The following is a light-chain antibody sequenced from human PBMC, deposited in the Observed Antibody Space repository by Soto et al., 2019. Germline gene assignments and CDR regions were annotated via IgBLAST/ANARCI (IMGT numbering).Light chain of an antibody. CDR3: QQYYDWPPNT. CDR2: GAS. Sequence: TQSPALLSVSPGERATLSCRASKNIGNKVAWYQQSPGQTPRLLIYGASTRASGVPDRFSGSGSGTDFTLTITSPQAEDFATYYCQQYYDWPPNTFGQGTKLDIK. J-gene: IGKJ2*01. CDR1: KNIGNK. V-gene: IGKV3D-15*01.